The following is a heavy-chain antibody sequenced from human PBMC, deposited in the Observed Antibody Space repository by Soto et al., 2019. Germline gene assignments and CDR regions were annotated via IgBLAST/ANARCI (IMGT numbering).Heavy chain of an antibody. CDR1: GFNFGNFG. CDR2: ISNDENIE. V-gene: IGHV3-30*12. CDR3: ARGVRGVLDY. J-gene: IGHJ4*02. Sequence: QVQLVESGGGVVQPGGSLRLSCVASGFNFGNFGMHWVRQAPGKGLEWVTVISNDENIEQDSVRGRFAIARDNSKNTLYLQLTSLRAEDTAIYYCARGVRGVLDYWGQGTLVTVSS. D-gene: IGHD5-12*01.